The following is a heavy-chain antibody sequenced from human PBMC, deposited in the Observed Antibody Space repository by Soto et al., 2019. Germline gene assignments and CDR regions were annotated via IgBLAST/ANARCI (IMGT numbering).Heavy chain of an antibody. CDR3: ARPGGSGSRYYYGMDV. J-gene: IGHJ6*02. CDR2: IYYSGST. Sequence: SESLSLTGTVSGGSISSSSYYWGWIRQPPGKGLEWIGSIYYSGSTYYNPSLKSRVTISVDTSKNQFSLKLSSVTAADTAVYYCARPGGSGSRYYYGMDVWGQGTTVTVSS. D-gene: IGHD3-10*01. CDR1: GGSISSSSYY. V-gene: IGHV4-39*01.